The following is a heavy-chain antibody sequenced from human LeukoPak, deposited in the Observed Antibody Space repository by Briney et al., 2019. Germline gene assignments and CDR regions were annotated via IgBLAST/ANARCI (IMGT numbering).Heavy chain of an antibody. CDR3: ARDGRYYDFWSGYSTPNWFDP. J-gene: IGHJ5*02. CDR2: ISAYNGNT. Sequence: ASVKVSCKASGYTFTSYGISWVRQAPGQGLEWMGWISAYNGNTNYAQKLQGRATMTTDTSTSTAYMELRSLRSDDTAVYHCARDGRYYDFWSGYSTPNWFDPWGQGTLVTVSS. V-gene: IGHV1-18*01. D-gene: IGHD3-3*01. CDR1: GYTFTSYG.